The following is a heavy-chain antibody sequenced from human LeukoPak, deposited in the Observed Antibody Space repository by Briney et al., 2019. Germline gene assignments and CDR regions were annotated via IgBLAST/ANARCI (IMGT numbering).Heavy chain of an antibody. Sequence: SETLSLTCTVSGGSITSARYYWGWIRQPPGKGLDWIGSISYSGSTYFNPSLKSRVTISSETSKNQFSLQLNSVTAADTAIYYCARAFSSGWFDFWGQGTLVTASS. CDR2: ISYSGST. CDR3: ARAFSSGWFDF. D-gene: IGHD6-19*01. CDR1: GGSITSARYY. J-gene: IGHJ4*02. V-gene: IGHV4-39*07.